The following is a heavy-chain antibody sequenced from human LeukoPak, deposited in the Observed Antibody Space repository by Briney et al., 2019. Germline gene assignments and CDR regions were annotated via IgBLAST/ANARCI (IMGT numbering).Heavy chain of an antibody. Sequence: PSETLSLTCTVSGGSISSYYWIWIRQPAGKGLEWIGRIYTSGSTNYNPSLKSRVTMSVDTSKNQFSLKLSSVTAADTAVYYCARETYYYDSSGYSVNDYWGQGTLVTVSS. D-gene: IGHD3-22*01. CDR2: IYTSGST. CDR3: ARETYYYDSSGYSVNDY. CDR1: GGSISSYY. J-gene: IGHJ4*02. V-gene: IGHV4-4*07.